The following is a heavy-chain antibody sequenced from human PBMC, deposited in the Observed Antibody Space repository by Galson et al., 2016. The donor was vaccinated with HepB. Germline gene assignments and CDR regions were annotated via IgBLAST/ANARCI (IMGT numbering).Heavy chain of an antibody. V-gene: IGHV3-30*04. CDR1: GFTFSSFA. CDR2: ISYDGRNK. Sequence: SLRLSCAASGFTFSSFAMHWVRQAPGKGLEWVALISYDGRNKYYADSVKGRFTISRDNSKDTLYLQMNSLRDEDTAVYYCAREQVLIWFGDPTPFFQYWGQGTLVTVSS. CDR3: AREQVLIWFGDPTPFFQY. D-gene: IGHD3-10*01. J-gene: IGHJ4*02.